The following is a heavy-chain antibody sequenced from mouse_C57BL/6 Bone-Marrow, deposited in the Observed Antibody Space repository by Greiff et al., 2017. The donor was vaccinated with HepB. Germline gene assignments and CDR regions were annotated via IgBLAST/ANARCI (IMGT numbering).Heavy chain of an antibody. D-gene: IGHD4-1*01. J-gene: IGHJ2*01. CDR1: GFTFSDYG. CDR2: ISSGSSTI. Sequence: DVKLVESGGGLVKPGGSLKLSCAASGFTFSDYGMHWVRQAPEKGLEWVAYISSGSSTIYYADTVKGRFTISRDNAKNTLFLQMTSLRSEDTAMYYCARNWDWRVFDYWGQGTTLTVSS. CDR3: ARNWDWRVFDY. V-gene: IGHV5-17*01.